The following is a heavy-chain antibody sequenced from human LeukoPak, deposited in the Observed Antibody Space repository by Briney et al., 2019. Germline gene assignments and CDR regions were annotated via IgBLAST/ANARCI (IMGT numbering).Heavy chain of an antibody. CDR2: IYSGGST. V-gene: IGHV3-53*01. Sequence: PGGSLRLSCAASGFTVSSNCMTWVRQAPGKGLEWVSVIYSGGSTYYADSVKGRFTISRDNSKNTLYLQMNSLRAEDTAVYYCARDGTRSGYFDYWGQGTLVTVSS. J-gene: IGHJ4*02. D-gene: IGHD3-3*01. CDR3: ARDGTRSGYFDY. CDR1: GFTVSSNC.